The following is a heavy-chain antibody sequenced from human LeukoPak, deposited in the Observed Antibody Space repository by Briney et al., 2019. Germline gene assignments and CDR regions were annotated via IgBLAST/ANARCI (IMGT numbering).Heavy chain of an antibody. CDR1: GVSIFSYY. V-gene: IGHV4-59*08. CDR2: THYSGST. J-gene: IGHJ4*02. CDR3: ATGRSIRYFDY. Sequence: TSETLSLTCTVSGVSIFSYYWNWVRQPPGKGLEWIGYTHYSGSTNYNPSLKSRVTISVDTSKSQFPLKLTSATAADTAVYYCATGRSIRYFDYWGQGTLLTVSS. D-gene: IGHD3-9*01.